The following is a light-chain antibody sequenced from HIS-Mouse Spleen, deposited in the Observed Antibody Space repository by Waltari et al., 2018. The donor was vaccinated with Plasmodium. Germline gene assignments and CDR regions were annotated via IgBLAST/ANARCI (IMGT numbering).Light chain of an antibody. CDR2: DVR. Sequence: QSALTQPRPVSGSPGQSVTISCTGTSSDVGGYNYVSWYQQQPGKAPQLLIYDVRKRPSGGPDRFSGSKAGNTASLTISGLQAEDEDDYYCCSYAGSYTWVFGGGTKLTVL. CDR3: CSYAGSYTWV. CDR1: SSDVGGYNY. V-gene: IGLV2-11*01. J-gene: IGLJ3*02.